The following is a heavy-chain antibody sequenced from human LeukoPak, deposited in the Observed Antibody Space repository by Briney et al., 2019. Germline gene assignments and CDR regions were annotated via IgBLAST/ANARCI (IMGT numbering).Heavy chain of an antibody. Sequence: PSETLSLTCAVYGGSVSGYYWSWLRHPPEKGLEWLGEISHRGRTHYTPSLQSRVTMSVDTSKNQFALNLNSVTAADTAVYYCARVPLRFLEPFDYWGQGILVTVSS. V-gene: IGHV4-34*01. CDR3: ARVPLRFLEPFDY. CDR1: GGSVSGYY. CDR2: ISHRGRT. D-gene: IGHD3-3*01. J-gene: IGHJ4*02.